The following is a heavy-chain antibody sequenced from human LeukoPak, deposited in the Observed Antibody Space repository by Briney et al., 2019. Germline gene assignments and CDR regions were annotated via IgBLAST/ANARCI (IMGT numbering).Heavy chain of an antibody. CDR3: ARYAAMDV. Sequence: QAGGSLRLSYAASGFTLSHYWMTWVRQAPGKGLEWVANIKQDGSEQYYVDSVKGRFTISRDNAKNSLYLQMNSLRAEDTAVYYCARYAAMDVWGQGTTVTVS. CDR2: IKQDGSEQ. D-gene: IGHD2-15*01. CDR1: GFTLSHYW. J-gene: IGHJ6*02. V-gene: IGHV3-7*01.